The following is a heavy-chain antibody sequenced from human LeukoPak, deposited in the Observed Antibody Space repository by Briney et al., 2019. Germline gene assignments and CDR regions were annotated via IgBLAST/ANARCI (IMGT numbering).Heavy chain of an antibody. D-gene: IGHD6-13*01. CDR1: GGSISGSNYN. J-gene: IGHJ4*02. CDR2: IHYSGNT. CDR3: ARRMGGSSSYDY. V-gene: IGHV4-39*07. Sequence: SETLSLTCTVSGGSISGSNYNWGWIRQPPGKGLEWIGSIHYSGNTNYNPSLKSRVTISVDTSKNQFSLKLSSVTAADTAVYYCARRMGGSSSYDYWGQGTLVTVSS.